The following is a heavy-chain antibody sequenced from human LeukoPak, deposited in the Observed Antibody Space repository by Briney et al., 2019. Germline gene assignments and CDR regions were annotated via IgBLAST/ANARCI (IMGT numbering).Heavy chain of an antibody. J-gene: IGHJ2*01. V-gene: IGHV3-33*05. CDR2: ISYDGSDK. D-gene: IGHD1-26*01. CDR1: GFSFNNYG. Sequence: GGSLRLSCAASGFSFNNYGMHWVRQAPGKGLEWVAVISYDGSDKYYADSVKGRFTISRDSSKNTLFLHMNTLRAEDTAIYYCAKDRTVGASYWYFDLWGRGTLVTVSS. CDR3: AKDRTVGASYWYFDL.